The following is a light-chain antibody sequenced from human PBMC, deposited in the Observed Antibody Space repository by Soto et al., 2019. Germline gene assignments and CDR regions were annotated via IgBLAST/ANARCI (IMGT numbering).Light chain of an antibody. J-gene: IGKJ1*01. Sequence: DIVLTQSPVTLSLSPGESATLYCGASQRVSGGFLAWYQHKPGLAPRLIIYDPSVRATGIPDRFSGSGSATAVALTVRRMDHGDFVVYYCQQYGPCPSFGQVTNVDIK. V-gene: IGKV3D-20*01. CDR3: QQYGPCPS. CDR2: DPS. CDR1: QRVSGGF.